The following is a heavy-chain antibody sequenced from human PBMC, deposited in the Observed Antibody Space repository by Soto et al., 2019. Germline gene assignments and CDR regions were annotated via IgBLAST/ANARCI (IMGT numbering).Heavy chain of an antibody. Sequence: EVQLVESGGGLVQPGGSLRLSCATSGFTFSPYWMHWVRQAPGMGLVWVSRINHGWSDTIYADSVRGRFIGTRDNDQNTVYLQKNRLTVEDTAAYYCGRRVSSDDKGHSRGWFGPWGHGALVTVSS. CDR1: GFTFSPYW. D-gene: IGHD2-2*01. V-gene: IGHV3-74*01. J-gene: IGHJ5*02. CDR3: GRRVSSDDKGHSRGWFGP. CDR2: INHGWSDT.